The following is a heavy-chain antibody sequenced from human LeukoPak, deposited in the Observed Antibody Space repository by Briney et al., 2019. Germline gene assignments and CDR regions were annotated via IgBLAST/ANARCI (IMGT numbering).Heavy chain of an antibody. CDR2: IYSGGST. D-gene: IGHD1-26*01. V-gene: IGHV3-66*01. J-gene: IGHJ4*02. CDR3: ARDLTGAVFDF. CDR1: GFTVSNKY. Sequence: RGSLRLSCAASGFTVSNKYMSWVRQAPGRGLEWVSVIYSGGSTYYADSVRGRFTISRDNAKNTVYLQMNSLRAEDTAVYYCARDLTGAVFDFWGQGTLVTVSS.